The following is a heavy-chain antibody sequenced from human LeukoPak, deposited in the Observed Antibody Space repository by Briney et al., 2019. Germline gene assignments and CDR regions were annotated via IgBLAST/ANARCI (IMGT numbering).Heavy chain of an antibody. V-gene: IGHV1-24*01. Sequence: ALVKVSCKVSGYTLTELSMHWVRQAPGKGLEWMGGFDPEDGETIYAQKFQGGVTMTEDASTDTAYMELSSLRSEDTAVYYCATGWIQRTQTHFDYWGQGTLVTVSS. D-gene: IGHD5-18*01. J-gene: IGHJ4*02. CDR3: ATGWIQRTQTHFDY. CDR1: GYTLTELS. CDR2: FDPEDGET.